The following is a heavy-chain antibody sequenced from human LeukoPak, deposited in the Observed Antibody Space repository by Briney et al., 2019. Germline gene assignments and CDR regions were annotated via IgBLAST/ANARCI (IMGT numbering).Heavy chain of an antibody. CDR2: ISYDGSNK. Sequence: GGSLRLSCAASGFTFSSYAMHWVRQAPGKGLEWVAVISYDGSNKYYADSVKGRFTISGDNSKNTLYLQMNSLRAEDTAVYYCAREPPRRYFDWSEGYWGQGALVTVSS. V-gene: IGHV3-30*04. CDR1: GFTFSSYA. CDR3: AREPPRRYFDWSEGY. J-gene: IGHJ4*02. D-gene: IGHD3-9*01.